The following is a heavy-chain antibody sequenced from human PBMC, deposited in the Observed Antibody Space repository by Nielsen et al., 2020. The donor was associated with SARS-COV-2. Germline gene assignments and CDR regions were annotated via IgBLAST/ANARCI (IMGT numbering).Heavy chain of an antibody. CDR3: ARGSVDRYYDFWSGYQPYYFDY. Sequence: GESLKISCAASGFTFSSYSMNWVRQAPGKGLEWVSYISSSSSTIYYADSVKGRFTISRDNAKNSLYLQMNSLRAEDTAVYYCARGSVDRYYDFWSGYQPYYFDYWGQGTLVTVSS. CDR1: GFTFSSYS. J-gene: IGHJ4*02. CDR2: ISSSSSTI. V-gene: IGHV3-48*04. D-gene: IGHD3-3*01.